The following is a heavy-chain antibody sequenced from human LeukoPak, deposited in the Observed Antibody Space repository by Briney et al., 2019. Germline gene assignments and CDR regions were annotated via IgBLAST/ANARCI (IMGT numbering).Heavy chain of an antibody. CDR1: GDPISGYSNYK. D-gene: IGHD6-13*01. Sequence: PSETLSLTCTVSGDPISGYSNYKWSWIRQPPGKGLEWIGFIYYHGSTNYNPSLKSRVTFSVDTSKNQFSLKLTSVTAADTAVYYCAREYSAFDYWGQGTLVTVSS. J-gene: IGHJ4*02. CDR2: IYYHGST. V-gene: IGHV4-61*01. CDR3: AREYSAFDY.